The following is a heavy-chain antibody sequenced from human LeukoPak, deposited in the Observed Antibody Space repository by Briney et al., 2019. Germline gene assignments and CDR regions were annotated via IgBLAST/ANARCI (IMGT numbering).Heavy chain of an antibody. Sequence: GGSLRLSCAASELTFSNAWMSWVRQAPGKGLEWVGRIKSKTDGGTTDYAAPVKGRFTISRDDSKNTLYLQMNSLKTEDTAVYYCTTDRNKVSFFDYWGQGTLVTVSS. V-gene: IGHV3-15*01. CDR3: TTDRNKVSFFDY. CDR1: ELTFSNAW. D-gene: IGHD2/OR15-2a*01. J-gene: IGHJ4*02. CDR2: IKSKTDGGTT.